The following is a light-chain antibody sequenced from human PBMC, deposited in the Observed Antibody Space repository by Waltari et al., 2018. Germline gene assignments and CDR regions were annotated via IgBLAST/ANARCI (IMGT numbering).Light chain of an antibody. CDR1: QSLVHSGGDTY. CDR2: KVS. CDR3: MQATHWPGT. V-gene: IGKV2-30*02. Sequence: DVVMTQSPLSLPVTLGQPASIPCRFSQSLVHSGGDTYLNWFQQRPGQSPRRLIYKVSNRDSGVPDRFSGSGSGTDFTLKISRVEAEDVAVYYCMQATHWPGTFGQGTKVEIK. J-gene: IGKJ1*01.